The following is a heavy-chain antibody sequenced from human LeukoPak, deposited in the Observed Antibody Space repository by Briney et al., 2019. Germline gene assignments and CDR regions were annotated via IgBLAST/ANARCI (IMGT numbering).Heavy chain of an antibody. CDR2: ISAYNGNT. CDR3: ARSALYDSSGFPFDY. J-gene: IGHJ4*02. V-gene: IGHV1-18*01. D-gene: IGHD3-22*01. CDR1: GYTFTSYG. Sequence: RASVKVSCKASGYTFTSYGISWVRQAPGQGLEWMGWISAYNGNTNYAQKLQGRVTMTTDTSTSTAYMELRSLRSDDTAVYYCARSALYDSSGFPFDYWGQGTLVTVSS.